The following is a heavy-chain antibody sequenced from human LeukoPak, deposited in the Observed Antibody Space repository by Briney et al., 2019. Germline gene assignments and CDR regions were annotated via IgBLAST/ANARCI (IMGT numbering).Heavy chain of an antibody. V-gene: IGHV3-30*02. CDR1: GFTLTNYG. D-gene: IGHD5-12*01. CDR2: IRYDGSNK. J-gene: IGHJ6*03. Sequence: GGSLRLSCAASGFTLTNYGMHWVRQAPGKGLEWVSFIRYDGSNKYYADSVKGRFTISRDTSKRMLYLQMSSLRAEDTAVYYCAKDGSAFREYYMGVWGKGTTVTVSS. CDR3: AKDGSAFREYYMGV.